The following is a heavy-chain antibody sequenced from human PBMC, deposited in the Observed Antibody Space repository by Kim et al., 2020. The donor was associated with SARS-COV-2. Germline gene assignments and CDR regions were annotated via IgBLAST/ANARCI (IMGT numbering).Heavy chain of an antibody. J-gene: IGHJ1*01. D-gene: IGHD5-18*01. Sequence: GGSLRLSCAASGFPFSSYAMSWVRQAPGKGLEWVSTISNSESGDYHPYANSVKGRFTVSRDNSKITLYLQMDSLRAEDTAEYSYVRYLTYNYAHWGQG. CDR1: GFPFSSYA. CDR2: ISNSESGD. CDR3: VRYLTYNYAH. V-gene: IGHV3-23*01.